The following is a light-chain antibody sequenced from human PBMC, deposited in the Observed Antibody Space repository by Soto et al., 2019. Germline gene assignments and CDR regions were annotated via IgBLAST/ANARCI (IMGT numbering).Light chain of an antibody. CDR2: SND. Sequence: QSVLTQPPSASGTPGQRVSISCSGGSSNIGTNTVNWYQHLPGTAPKLLIFSNDERPSGVPDRFSGSKSGTSASLAISGLQSDDEADYHCATWDDSLNGVVFGGGTKLTVL. CDR1: SSNIGTNT. J-gene: IGLJ2*01. CDR3: ATWDDSLNGVV. V-gene: IGLV1-44*01.